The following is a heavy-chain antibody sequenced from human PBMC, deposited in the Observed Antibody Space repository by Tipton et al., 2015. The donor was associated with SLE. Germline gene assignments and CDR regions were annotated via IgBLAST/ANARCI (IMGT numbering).Heavy chain of an antibody. Sequence: GSLRLSCAASGFTVSSNYMSWVRQAPGKGLEWVSVIYSGGSTYYADSVKGRFTISRHNSKNTLYLQMNSLRSDDTAVYYCAREGRAVAGNWFDPWGQGTLVTVSS. CDR2: IYSGGST. J-gene: IGHJ5*02. V-gene: IGHV3-53*04. CDR3: AREGRAVAGNWFDP. D-gene: IGHD6-19*01. CDR1: GFTVSSNY.